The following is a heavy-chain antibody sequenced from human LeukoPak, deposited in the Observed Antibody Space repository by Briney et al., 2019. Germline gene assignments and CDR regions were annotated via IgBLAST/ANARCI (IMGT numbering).Heavy chain of an antibody. V-gene: IGHV3-33*01. CDR2: IWYDGSNK. J-gene: IGHJ5*02. CDR1: GFTFSSYG. Sequence: GGSLRLSCAASGFTFSSYGVHWVRQAPGKGLEWVAVIWYDGSNKYYADSVKGRFTISRDNSKNTLYLQMNSLRAEDTAVYYCARDAVDTAMAALGWFDPWGQGTLVTVSS. D-gene: IGHD5-18*01. CDR3: ARDAVDTAMAALGWFDP.